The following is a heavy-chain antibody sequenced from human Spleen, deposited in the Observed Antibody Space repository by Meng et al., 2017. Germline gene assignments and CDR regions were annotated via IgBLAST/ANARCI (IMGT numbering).Heavy chain of an antibody. Sequence: QVQLQESGPGLVKPSETLSLTCTGSGGSVSSGSYYWSWIRQPPGKGLEWIGYIYYSGSTNYNPSLKSRVTISVDTSKNQFSLKLSSVTAADTAVYYCARGPVAGRNWYFDLWGRGTLVTVSS. CDR3: ARGPVAGRNWYFDL. D-gene: IGHD1-26*01. CDR2: IYYSGST. CDR1: GGSVSSGSYY. V-gene: IGHV4-61*01. J-gene: IGHJ2*01.